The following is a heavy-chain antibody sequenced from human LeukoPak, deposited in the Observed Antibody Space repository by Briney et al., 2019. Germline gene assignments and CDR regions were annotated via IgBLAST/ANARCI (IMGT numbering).Heavy chain of an antibody. CDR2: ISSSGSTI. CDR1: GFTFSSYS. CDR3: ARAYYDILTARGWFDP. D-gene: IGHD3-9*01. Sequence: GGSLRLSCAASGFTFSSYSMNWVRQAPGKGLEWVSYISSSGSTIYYADSVKGRFTISRDNAKNSLYLQMNSLRAEDTAVYYCARAYYDILTARGWFDPWGQGTLVTVSS. V-gene: IGHV3-48*04. J-gene: IGHJ5*02.